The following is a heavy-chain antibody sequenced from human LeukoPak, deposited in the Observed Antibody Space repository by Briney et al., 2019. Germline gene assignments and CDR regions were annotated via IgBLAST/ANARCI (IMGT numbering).Heavy chain of an antibody. Sequence: PGGSLRLSCAASGFTFSSYGMHWVRQAPGKGLEWVAVISYDGSDKFYADSVKGRFTISRDNSKNTLYLQMNSLRAEDTAVYYCAKDPSVGIAAAGSPFHFDYWGQGTLVTVSS. D-gene: IGHD6-13*01. CDR1: GFTFSSYG. CDR3: AKDPSVGIAAAGSPFHFDY. V-gene: IGHV3-30*18. J-gene: IGHJ4*02. CDR2: ISYDGSDK.